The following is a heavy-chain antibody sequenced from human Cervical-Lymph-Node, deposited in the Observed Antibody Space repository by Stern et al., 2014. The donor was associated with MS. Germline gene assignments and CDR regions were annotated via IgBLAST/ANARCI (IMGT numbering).Heavy chain of an antibody. CDR3: AHNFGPAGNLDNAFDI. Sequence: ESGPTLVKPTQTLTLTCTFSGFSLSTSGVSVAWIRQPPGKALEWLGVFYWNGDKRYNPSLKSRVTITKDTSENQVVLKMTSMAPVDTATYYCAHNFGPAGNLDNAFDIWGRGTMVTVSS. J-gene: IGHJ3*02. D-gene: IGHD6-13*01. CDR1: GFSLSTSGVS. V-gene: IGHV2-5*01. CDR2: FYWNGDK.